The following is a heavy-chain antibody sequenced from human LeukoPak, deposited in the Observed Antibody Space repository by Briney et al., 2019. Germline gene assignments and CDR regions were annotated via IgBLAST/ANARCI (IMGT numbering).Heavy chain of an antibody. CDR2: ISSSSSTI. CDR3: ARVGGRSHIAAAGPGDY. CDR1: GFTFSSYS. V-gene: IGHV3-48*04. J-gene: IGHJ4*02. Sequence: GGSLRLSCAASGFTFSSYSMNWVRQAPGKGLEWVSYISSSSSTIYYADSVKGRFTISRDNAKNSLYLQMNSLRAEDTAVYYCARVGGRSHIAAAGPGDYWGQGTLVTVSS. D-gene: IGHD6-13*01.